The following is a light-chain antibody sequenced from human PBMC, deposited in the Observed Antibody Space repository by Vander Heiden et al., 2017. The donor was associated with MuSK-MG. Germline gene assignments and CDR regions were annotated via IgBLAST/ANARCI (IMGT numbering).Light chain of an antibody. V-gene: IGKV1-39*01. CDR1: QSINTY. J-gene: IGKJ2*01. CDR2: AAS. Sequence: DIQMTQSPSSLSASVGDRVTITCRASQSINTYLNWYQQKPGKAPKLLIYAASSLQSGVPSRFSGSGSGTDFTLTISRLQPEDFATYYCQQRDSTPYTFGQGTKMEIK. CDR3: QQRDSTPYT.